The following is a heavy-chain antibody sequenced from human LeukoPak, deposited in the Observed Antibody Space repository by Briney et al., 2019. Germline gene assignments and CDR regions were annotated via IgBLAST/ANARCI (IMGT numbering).Heavy chain of an antibody. Sequence: ASVKVSCKASGYTFTGYYMHWVRQAPGQGLEWMGWISAYNGNTNYAQKLQGRVTMTTDTSTSTAYMELRSLRSDDTAVYYCARCPGYSSSLDFDYWGQGTLVTVSS. J-gene: IGHJ4*02. D-gene: IGHD6-13*01. CDR2: ISAYNGNT. CDR3: ARCPGYSSSLDFDY. CDR1: GYTFTGYY. V-gene: IGHV1-18*04.